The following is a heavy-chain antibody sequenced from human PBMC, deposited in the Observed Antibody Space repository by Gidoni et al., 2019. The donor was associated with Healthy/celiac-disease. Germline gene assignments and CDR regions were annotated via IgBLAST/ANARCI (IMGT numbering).Heavy chain of an antibody. CDR2: IYWDDDK. V-gene: IGHV2-5*02. Sequence: QITLKESGPTLVKPTQTLTLTCPFSGFSLSTRGVGVGWIRQPPGKALEWLALIYWDDDKRYSPSLKSRLTITKDTSKNQVVLTMTNMDPVDTATYYCAHSGTERPEYLTRRDIVVVPAAIVYFDYWGQGTLVTVSS. J-gene: IGHJ4*02. CDR3: AHSGTERPEYLTRRDIVVVPAAIVYFDY. CDR1: GFSLSTRGVG. D-gene: IGHD2-2*01.